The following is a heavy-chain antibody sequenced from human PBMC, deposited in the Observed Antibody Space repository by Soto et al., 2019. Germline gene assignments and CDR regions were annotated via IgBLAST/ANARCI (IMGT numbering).Heavy chain of an antibody. CDR1: GFTFSSYS. V-gene: IGHV3-21*01. D-gene: IGHD6-19*01. Sequence: EVQLVESGGGLVKPGGSLRLSCAASGFTFSSYSMNWVRQAPGKGLGWVSSISSSSSYIYYADSVKGRFTISRDNAKNSLYLQMNSLRAEDTAVYYCARDQVAGTRYFDLWGRGTLVTVSS. CDR2: ISSSSSYI. J-gene: IGHJ2*01. CDR3: ARDQVAGTRYFDL.